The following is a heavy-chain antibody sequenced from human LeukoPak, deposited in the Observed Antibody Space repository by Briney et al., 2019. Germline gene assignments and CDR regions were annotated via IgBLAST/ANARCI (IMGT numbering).Heavy chain of an antibody. CDR2: ISYTETYI. D-gene: IGHD3-3*01. Sequence: GGSLRLSCSASAFSLKYYNRTWVRQAPGKGLEWVSSISYTETYIYYADSVKGRFTVSRDTATNSVYLQMNSLRAEDTAVYYCAKDTITIFGVVVYYFDYWGQGPLVTVSS. CDR3: AKDTITIFGVVVYYFDY. V-gene: IGHV3-21*04. J-gene: IGHJ4*02. CDR1: AFSLKYYN.